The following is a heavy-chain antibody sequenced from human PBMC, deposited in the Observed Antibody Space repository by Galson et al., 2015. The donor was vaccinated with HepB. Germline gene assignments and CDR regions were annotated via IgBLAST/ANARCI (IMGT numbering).Heavy chain of an antibody. V-gene: IGHV3-21*01. D-gene: IGHD1-26*01. CDR2: ISSSSSYI. J-gene: IGHJ6*02. Sequence: SLRLSCAASGITFSTYSMNWVRQAPGKGLEWVSSISSSSSYIYYADSVKGRFTISRDNAKNSLYLQMNSLRAEDTAVYYCARMSAEGAPRFDDYYYYGMDVWGQGTTVTVSS. CDR1: GITFSTYS. CDR3: ARMSAEGAPRFDDYYYYGMDV.